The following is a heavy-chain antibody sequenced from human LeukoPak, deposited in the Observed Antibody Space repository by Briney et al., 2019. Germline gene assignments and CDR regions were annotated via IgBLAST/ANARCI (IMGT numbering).Heavy chain of an antibody. D-gene: IGHD1-20*01. V-gene: IGHV1-46*01. CDR1: GYTFTSYY. CDR2: INPSGGST. CDR3: ARVNWNDEYAFDI. Sequence: GASVKVSCKASGYTFTSYYMHWVRQAPGQGLEWMGIINPSGGSTSYAQKFQGRVTMTRDMSTSTVYMELSSLRSEDTAVYYCARVNWNDEYAFDIWGQGTMVTVSS. J-gene: IGHJ3*02.